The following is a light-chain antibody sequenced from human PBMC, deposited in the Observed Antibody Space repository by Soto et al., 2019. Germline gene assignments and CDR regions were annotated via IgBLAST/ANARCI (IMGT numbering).Light chain of an antibody. J-gene: IGLJ1*01. CDR2: EVT. V-gene: IGLV2-14*03. CDR3: SSYTTSSTVV. CDR1: SSDVGGYNF. Sequence: QSVLTQPASVFGSPGQSITISCTGTSSDVGGYNFVSWYQQLPGKAPKLMIYEVTSRPSEVSNRFSGSKSGNTASLTISGLQPEDEADYYCSSYTTSSTVVFGTGTKVTVL.